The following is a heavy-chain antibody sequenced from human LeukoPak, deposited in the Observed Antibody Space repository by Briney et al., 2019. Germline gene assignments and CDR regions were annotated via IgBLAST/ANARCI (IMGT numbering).Heavy chain of an antibody. CDR2: INHSGST. Sequence: SETLSLACAVFGGSFSGYYWSWIRQPPGKGLEWIGEINHSGSTNYNPSLKSRVTISVDTSKNQFSLKLSSVTAADTAVYYCTRGDWAPRFFYWGQGTLVTVSS. CDR1: GGSFSGYY. CDR3: TRGDWAPRFFY. V-gene: IGHV4-34*01. D-gene: IGHD3-9*01. J-gene: IGHJ4*02.